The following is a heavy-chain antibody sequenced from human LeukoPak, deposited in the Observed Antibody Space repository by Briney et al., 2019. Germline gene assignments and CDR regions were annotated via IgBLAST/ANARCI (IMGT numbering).Heavy chain of an antibody. V-gene: IGHV4-38-2*02. Sequence: PSETLSLTCDGSGYSINFGHLWGWIRQPPGKGLEWIASINHSGRTYYTPFLKSRVTISVDTLKNQFSLKVTSVTAEDTAMYFCARESSAVAHTMMRDWLDPWGQGTLVTVSS. CDR1: GYSINFGHL. CDR3: ARESSAVAHTMMRDWLDP. J-gene: IGHJ5*02. CDR2: INHSGRT. D-gene: IGHD3-22*01.